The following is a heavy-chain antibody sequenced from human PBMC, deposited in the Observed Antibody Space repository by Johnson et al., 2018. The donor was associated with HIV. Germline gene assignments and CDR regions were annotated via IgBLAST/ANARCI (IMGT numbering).Heavy chain of an antibody. CDR3: AKDRLFGFHNDAFDI. D-gene: IGHD3-16*01. CDR1: GFTFSSYG. V-gene: IGHV3-30*02. Sequence: QVQLVESGGGVVQPGGSLRLSCAASGFTFSSYGMHWVRQAPGKGLEWVAFIRYDGSNKYYADSVKGRFTISRDNSKNTLYLQMNSLRAEDTAVYYCAKDRLFGFHNDAFDIWGQGTMVTVSS. J-gene: IGHJ3*02. CDR2: IRYDGSNK.